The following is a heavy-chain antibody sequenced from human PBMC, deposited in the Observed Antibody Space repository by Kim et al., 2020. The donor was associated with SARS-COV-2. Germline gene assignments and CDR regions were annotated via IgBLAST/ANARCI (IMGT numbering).Heavy chain of an antibody. Sequence: SETLSLTCAVYGGSFSGYYWSWIRQPPGKGLEWIGEINHSGSTNYNPSLKSRVTISVDTSKNQFSLKLSSVTAADTAVYYCARDGRTVGGLRRLERVLDPWGQGTLVTVSS. D-gene: IGHD2-15*01. CDR2: INHSGST. J-gene: IGHJ5*02. CDR3: ARDGRTVGGLRRLERVLDP. V-gene: IGHV4-34*01. CDR1: GGSFSGYY.